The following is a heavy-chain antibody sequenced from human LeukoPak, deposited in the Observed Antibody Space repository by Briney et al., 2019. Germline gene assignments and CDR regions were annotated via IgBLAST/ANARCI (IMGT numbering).Heavy chain of an antibody. CDR2: IYQSGST. V-gene: IGHV4-30-2*01. CDR3: ASGSGSYDY. CDR1: GGSISSGTYY. Sequence: SETLSLTCTVSGGSISSGTYYWSWIRQPPGKGLEWIGYIYQSGSTYYTPSLRSRVTMSVDRSKNQFSLKVRSATAADTAVYYCASGSGSYDYWGQGTLVTVSS. D-gene: IGHD3-10*01. J-gene: IGHJ4*02.